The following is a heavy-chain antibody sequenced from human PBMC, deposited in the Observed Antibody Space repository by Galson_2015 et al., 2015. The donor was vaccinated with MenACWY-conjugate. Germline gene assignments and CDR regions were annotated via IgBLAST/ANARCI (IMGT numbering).Heavy chain of an antibody. CDR3: AQASSTWYYPHFDL. D-gene: IGHD6-13*01. V-gene: IGHV3-23*01. Sequence: SLRLSCAASGFTFSSYAMSWVRQAPGKGLEWVSIVSDSGGSTNYADSVKGRFTISRDNSKNTLYLQMNSLRAEDTAVYYCAQASSTWYYPHFDLWGRGTLVTVSS. CDR1: GFTFSSYA. CDR2: VSDSGGST. J-gene: IGHJ2*01.